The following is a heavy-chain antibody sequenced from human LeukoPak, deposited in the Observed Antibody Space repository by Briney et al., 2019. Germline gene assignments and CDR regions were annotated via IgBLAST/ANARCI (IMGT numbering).Heavy chain of an antibody. CDR1: DFTFSSLW. D-gene: IGHD2-2*01. J-gene: IGHJ4*02. CDR2: IKPDGSEK. V-gene: IGHV3-7*01. CDR3: ARARYCSSTSCYAFDS. Sequence: GGSLRLSCAASDFTFSSLWMNWVRQAPGKGLEWVANIKPDGSEKYYVDSVKGRFTISRDNAKNSLFLQMNSLRVEDTAVYYCARARYCSSTSCYAFDSWGQGTLVTVSS.